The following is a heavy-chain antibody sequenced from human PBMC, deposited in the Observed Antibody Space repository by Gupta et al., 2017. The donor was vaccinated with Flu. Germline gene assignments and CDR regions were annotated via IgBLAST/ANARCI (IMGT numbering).Heavy chain of an antibody. Sequence: KGLEWVGLIRAKPYGGTTEYAASVTGRFTISRDDTKNVTYLQRNSRKPEDTATYYWTREKDVWIFPLVDAFDSWCQGTPVTVSS. D-gene: IGHD3-3*01. CDR2: IRAKPYGGTT. CDR3: TREKDVWIFPLVDAFDS. J-gene: IGHJ4*02. V-gene: IGHV3-49*02.